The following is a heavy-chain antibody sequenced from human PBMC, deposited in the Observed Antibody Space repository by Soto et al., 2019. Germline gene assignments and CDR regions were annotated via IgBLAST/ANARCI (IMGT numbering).Heavy chain of an antibody. Sequence: EVQLVESGGGLVKPGGSLRLSCAASGFTFSSYSMNWVRQAPGKGLEWVSSISSSSSYIYYADSVKGRFTISRDNAKNLLYLQMNSLRAEDTAVYYCARALVPAAHYYYYYGMDVWGQGTTVTVSS. V-gene: IGHV3-21*01. CDR3: ARALVPAAHYYYYYGMDV. CDR2: ISSSSSYI. D-gene: IGHD2-2*01. CDR1: GFTFSSYS. J-gene: IGHJ6*02.